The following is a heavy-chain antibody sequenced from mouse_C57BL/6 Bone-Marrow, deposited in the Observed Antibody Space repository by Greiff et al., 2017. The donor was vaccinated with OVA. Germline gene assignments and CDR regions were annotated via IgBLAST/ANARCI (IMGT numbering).Heavy chain of an antibody. CDR1: GYTFTSYT. D-gene: IGHD1-1*01. CDR2: INPSSGYT. J-gene: IGHJ4*01. V-gene: IGHV1-4*01. Sequence: VKLQQSGAELARPGASVKMSCKASGYTFTSYTMHWVKQRPGQGLEWIGYINPSSGYTKYNQKFKDKATLTADKSSSTAYMQLSSLTSEDSAVYYCARCDYGSSYGAMDYWGQGTSVTVSS. CDR3: ARCDYGSSYGAMDY.